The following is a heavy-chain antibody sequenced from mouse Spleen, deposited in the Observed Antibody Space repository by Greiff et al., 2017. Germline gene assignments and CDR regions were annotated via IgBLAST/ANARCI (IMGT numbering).Heavy chain of an antibody. D-gene: IGHD4-1*01. J-gene: IGHJ3*01. V-gene: IGHV1-66*01. CDR2: IYPGSGNT. CDR3: ARRDWGFAY. Sequence: VQLQQSGPELVKPGASVKISCKASGYSFTSYYIHWVKQRPGQGLEWIGWIYPGSGNTKYNEKFKGKATLTAVTSSSTAYMQLSSLTSEDSAVYYCARRDWGFAYWGQGTLVTVSA. CDR1: GYSFTSYY.